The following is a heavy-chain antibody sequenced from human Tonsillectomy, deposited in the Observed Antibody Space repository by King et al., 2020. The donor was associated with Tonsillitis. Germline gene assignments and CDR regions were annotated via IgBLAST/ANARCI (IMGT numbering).Heavy chain of an antibody. CDR2: IHTSGST. Sequence: QVQLQESGPGLVKPSQTLSLTCTVSGGSISSGSYYWSWIRQPAGKGLEWIGRIHTSGSTNYNPSLKSRVTVSVDTSKNQFSLKLSSMTAADTAVYYCAREGYSSSPYYYHYYMDVWGKGTTVTVSS. CDR3: AREGYSSSPYYYHYYMDV. V-gene: IGHV4-61*02. CDR1: GGSISSGSYY. D-gene: IGHD6-6*01. J-gene: IGHJ6*03.